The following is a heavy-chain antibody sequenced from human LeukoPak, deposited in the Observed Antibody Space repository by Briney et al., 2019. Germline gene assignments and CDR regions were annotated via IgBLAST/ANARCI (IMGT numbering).Heavy chain of an antibody. Sequence: GRSLRLSCAASGFTFSSYGMHWVRQAPGKGLEWVAVIWYDGSNKYYADSVKGRFTISRDNSKNTLYLQMNSLRAEDTAVYYCAKDRVDVVPAAILDVWGKGTTVTVSS. V-gene: IGHV3-33*06. J-gene: IGHJ6*04. CDR1: GFTFSSYG. CDR2: IWYDGSNK. CDR3: AKDRVDVVPAAILDV. D-gene: IGHD2-2*01.